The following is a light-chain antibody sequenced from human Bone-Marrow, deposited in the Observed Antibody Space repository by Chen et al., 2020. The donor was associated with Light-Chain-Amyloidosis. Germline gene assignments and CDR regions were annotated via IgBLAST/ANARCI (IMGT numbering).Light chain of an antibody. CDR1: NIGSKS. CDR2: DDS. Sequence: SYVLTQPSSVSVAPEQTATLACGGHNIGSKSVHWYQQTPGQAPLLVVYDDSDRPSGIPERLSGSNSGNTATLTISRVEAGDEADYYCQVWDRSSDRPVFGGGTKLTVL. CDR3: QVWDRSSDRPV. V-gene: IGLV3-21*02. J-gene: IGLJ3*02.